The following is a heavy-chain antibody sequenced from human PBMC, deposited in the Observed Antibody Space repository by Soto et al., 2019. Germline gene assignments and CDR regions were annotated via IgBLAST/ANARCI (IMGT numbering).Heavy chain of an antibody. Sequence: EVQLLESGGGLVQPGGSLRLSCAASGFTFSSYAMSWVRQAPGKGLEWVSAISGSGGSTYYADSVKGRFTISRDNSRNTLYLQMNSLRAEDTAVYYCAKNVWGITIFGGMDVWGQGTTVTVSS. CDR1: GFTFSSYA. V-gene: IGHV3-23*01. J-gene: IGHJ6*02. CDR2: ISGSGGST. D-gene: IGHD3-9*01. CDR3: AKNVWGITIFGGMDV.